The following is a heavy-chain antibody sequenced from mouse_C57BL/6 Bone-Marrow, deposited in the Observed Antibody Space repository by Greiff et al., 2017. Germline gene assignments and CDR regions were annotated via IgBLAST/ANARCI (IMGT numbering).Heavy chain of an antibody. D-gene: IGHD1-3*01. V-gene: IGHV1-85*01. Sequence: VQRVESGPELVKPGASVKLSCKASGYTFTSYDINWVKQRPGQGLEWIGWIYPRDGSTKYNEKFKGKATLTVDTSSSTAYMELHSLTSEDSAVYFCARGGVKRGYYYAMDYWGQGTSVTVSS. CDR2: IYPRDGST. CDR3: ARGGVKRGYYYAMDY. J-gene: IGHJ4*01. CDR1: GYTFTSYD.